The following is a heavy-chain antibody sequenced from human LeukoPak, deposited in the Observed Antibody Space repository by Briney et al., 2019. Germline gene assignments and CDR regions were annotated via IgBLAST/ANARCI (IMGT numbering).Heavy chain of an antibody. CDR3: ARAPPMTGVARPLDY. Sequence: GGSLRLSCAASGFTFTTYGMHWVRQAPGKGLEWVSSISSSSTYIYYADSVMGRFTISRDNAKNSLYLQMNSLRAEDTAVYYCARAPPMTGVARPLDYWGQGTLVTVSS. D-gene: IGHD3-22*01. J-gene: IGHJ4*01. CDR2: ISSSSTYI. CDR1: GFTFTTYG. V-gene: IGHV3-21*01.